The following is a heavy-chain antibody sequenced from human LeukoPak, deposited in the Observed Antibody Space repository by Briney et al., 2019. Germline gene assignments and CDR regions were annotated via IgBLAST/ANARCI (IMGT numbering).Heavy chain of an antibody. CDR1: GFTFSRNW. V-gene: IGHV3-74*01. CDR3: SGAYYHPIGN. Sequence: GGSLRLSCADSGFTFSRNWMHWVRQAPGKGLVWVSRINGDGSSTGYADSVKGRFTVSRDNAKNTLYLQMNSLRAEDTAIYYCSGAYYHPIGNWGQGTLVTVSS. J-gene: IGHJ4*02. CDR2: INGDGSST. D-gene: IGHD1-26*01.